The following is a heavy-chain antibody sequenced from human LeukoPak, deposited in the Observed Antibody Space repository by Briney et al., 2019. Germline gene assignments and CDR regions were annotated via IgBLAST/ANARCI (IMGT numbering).Heavy chain of an antibody. CDR2: ISSSSRYI. CDR1: GFTFSSYS. Sequence: GGSLRLSCAASGFTFSSYSMNWVRQAPGKGLEWVSSISSSSRYIYYADSVKGRFTISRDNAKNSLYLQMNSLRAEDTAVYYCASERPSSSWYDFWGQGTLVTVSS. D-gene: IGHD6-13*01. CDR3: ASERPSSSWYDF. V-gene: IGHV3-21*01. J-gene: IGHJ5*01.